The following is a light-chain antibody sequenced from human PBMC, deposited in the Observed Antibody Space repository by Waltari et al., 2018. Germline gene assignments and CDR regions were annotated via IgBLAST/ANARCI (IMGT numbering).Light chain of an antibody. Sequence: QSALTQPASVSGSPGQSVTISCPGVRSDGDEYRIISGFRQHPGKAPKLILYDVSNRASDISNRFSGYKSGNTASLTISRLQADDEADYFCSYYPDTHTPVVFGGGTKLTV. V-gene: IGLV2-14*03. CDR1: RSDGDEYRI. CDR2: DVS. J-gene: IGLJ2*01. CDR3: SYYPDTHTPVV.